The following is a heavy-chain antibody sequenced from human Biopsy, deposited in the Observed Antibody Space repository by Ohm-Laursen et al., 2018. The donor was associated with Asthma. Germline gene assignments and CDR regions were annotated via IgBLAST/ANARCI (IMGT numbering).Heavy chain of an antibody. CDR1: PGSINDYY. Sequence: TLSLTCTVSPGSINDYYWNWIRQFPGKGLEWIGYVHSSGSTRFNPSLKSRVTVSVDTSFDQVSLKLSSVSAADTAIYYCARATSTWSQSGPHFFDHWGPGTLVTVSS. D-gene: IGHD6-13*01. CDR2: VHSSGST. J-gene: IGHJ5*02. CDR3: ARATSTWSQSGPHFFDH. V-gene: IGHV4-59*01.